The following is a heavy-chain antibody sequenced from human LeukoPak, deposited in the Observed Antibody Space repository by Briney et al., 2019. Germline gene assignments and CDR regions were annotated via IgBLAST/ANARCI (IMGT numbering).Heavy chain of an antibody. J-gene: IGHJ6*03. V-gene: IGHV1-8*01. CDR1: GGTFDSYA. D-gene: IGHD6-19*01. Sequence: GASVKVSCKASGGTFDSYAISWVRQAPGRGLEWMGWMNPNSGNTGYAQKFQGRVTMTRNTSISTAYMELSSLRSEDTAVYYCARGSSVRDYYMDVWGKGTTVTISS. CDR3: ARGSSVRDYYMDV. CDR2: MNPNSGNT.